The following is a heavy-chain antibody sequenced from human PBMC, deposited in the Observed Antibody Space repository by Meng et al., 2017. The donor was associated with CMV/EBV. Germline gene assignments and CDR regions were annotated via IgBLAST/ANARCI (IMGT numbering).Heavy chain of an antibody. CDR2: IYYSGST. V-gene: IGHV4-39*07. J-gene: IGHJ5*02. CDR1: GGSISSSSYY. CDR3: ARDRDIVVVPGDPWFDP. D-gene: IGHD2-2*01. Sequence: GPCAAQPWVPLSLPGTVPGGSISSSSYYWGWSRAPPVKGLAWIGSIYYSGSTYYNPSLKSRVTISVDTSKNQFSLKLSSVTAADTAVYYCARDRDIVVVPGDPWFDPWGQGTLVTVSS.